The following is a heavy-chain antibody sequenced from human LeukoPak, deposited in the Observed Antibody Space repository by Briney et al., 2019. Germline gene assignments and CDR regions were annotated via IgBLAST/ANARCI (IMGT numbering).Heavy chain of an antibody. CDR2: IKQDGSEK. V-gene: IGHV3-7*01. CDR1: GFSLSSYW. CDR3: ARDRGANYYGSLKLFDS. Sequence: GGSLRLSCAASGFSLSSYWMSWVRQAPGKGLEWVANIKQDGSEKYYVDSVKGRFTISRDNAKNSVYLQMNSLRANDTAVYYCARDRGANYYGSLKLFDSWGQGTLVTVSS. J-gene: IGHJ4*02. D-gene: IGHD3-10*01.